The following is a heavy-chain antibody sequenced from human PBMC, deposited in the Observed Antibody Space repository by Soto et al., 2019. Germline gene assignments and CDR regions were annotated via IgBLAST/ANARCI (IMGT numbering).Heavy chain of an antibody. D-gene: IGHD2-15*01. CDR3: ARGLRYCSGGSCYYLSWFDP. V-gene: IGHV4-34*01. CDR2: INHSGST. Sequence: QVQLQQWGAGLLKPSETLSLTCAVYGGSFSGYYWSWIRQPPGKGLEWIGEINHSGSTNYNPSLKSRVTISVDTSKNQFSLKLSSVTAADTAVYYCARGLRYCSGGSCYYLSWFDPWGQGTLFTVSS. J-gene: IGHJ5*02. CDR1: GGSFSGYY.